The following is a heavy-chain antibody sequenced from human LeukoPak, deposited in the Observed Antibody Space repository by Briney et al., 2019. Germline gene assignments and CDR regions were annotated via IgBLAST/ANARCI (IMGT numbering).Heavy chain of an antibody. V-gene: IGHV3-21*01. CDR2: ISSSSSYI. CDR1: GFTFSSYS. CDR3: ARDSEQWLPLDY. J-gene: IGHJ4*02. Sequence: PGGSLRLSCAASGFTFSSYSMNWVRQAPGKGLEWVSSISSSSSYIYYADSAKGRFTISRDDAKNSLYLQTNSLRAEDTAVYYCARDSEQWLPLDYWGQGTLVTVSS. D-gene: IGHD6-19*01.